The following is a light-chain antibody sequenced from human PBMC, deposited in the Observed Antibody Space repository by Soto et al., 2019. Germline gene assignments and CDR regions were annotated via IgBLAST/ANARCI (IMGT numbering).Light chain of an antibody. CDR2: DAS. Sequence: RPIMTKTPGGRTTLSCRASEGIGTYLAWYQHKPGQAPWLRIYDASNRATGSPARFSGSGSGTGFSLTISSLEPEDFAVYYCQQRSNWPRSFGGGTKV. V-gene: IGKV3-11*01. CDR1: EGIGTY. J-gene: IGKJ4*01. CDR3: QQRSNWPRS.